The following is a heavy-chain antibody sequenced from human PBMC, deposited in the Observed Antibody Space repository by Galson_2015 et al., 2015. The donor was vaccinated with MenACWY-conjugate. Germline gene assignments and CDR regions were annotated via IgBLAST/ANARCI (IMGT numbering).Heavy chain of an antibody. CDR3: ARDVWFGDIYWFDP. D-gene: IGHD3-10*01. Sequence: SVKVSCKASGGTFSSYAISWVRQAPGQGLEWMGAIIPIFGTANYAQKFQGRVTITADKSTSTAYMELSSLRSEDTAVYYCARDVWFGDIYWFDPWGQGTLVTVSS. CDR1: GGTFSSYA. CDR2: IIPIFGTA. J-gene: IGHJ5*02. V-gene: IGHV1-69*06.